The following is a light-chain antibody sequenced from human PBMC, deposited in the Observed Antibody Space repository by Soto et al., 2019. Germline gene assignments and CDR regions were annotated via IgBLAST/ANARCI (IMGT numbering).Light chain of an antibody. CDR1: QSISSW. CDR2: DAS. V-gene: IGKV1-5*01. J-gene: IGKJ1*01. CDR3: QQYNTFPRT. Sequence: DIQMTQSPSTLSASVGDRVSITCRASQSISSWLAWYQQRPGKAPKFLIYDASRLESGVPSRFSGSGSGTEFTLTISSLQPDDFATYYCQQYNTFPRTFGQWTKVEVK.